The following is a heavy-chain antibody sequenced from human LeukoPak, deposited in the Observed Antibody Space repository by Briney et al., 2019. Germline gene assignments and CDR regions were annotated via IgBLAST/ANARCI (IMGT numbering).Heavy chain of an antibody. CDR1: GFTFSSYA. CDR2: ISGSGGST. J-gene: IGHJ4*02. V-gene: IGHV3-23*01. Sequence: GGSLRLSCAASGFTFSSYAMSWVRQAPGKGLEWVSAISGSGGSTYYADSVKGRFTISRDNSKNTLHLQMNSLRAEDTAVYYCAKNEERNFWSGYSDYWGQGTLVTVSS. CDR3: AKNEERNFWSGYSDY. D-gene: IGHD3-3*01.